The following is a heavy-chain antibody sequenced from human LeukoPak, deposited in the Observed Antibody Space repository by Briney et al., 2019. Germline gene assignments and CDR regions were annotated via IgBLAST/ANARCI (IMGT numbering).Heavy chain of an antibody. CDR1: GFTFSSYS. V-gene: IGHV3-21*01. Sequence: GGSLRLSCAASGFTFSSYSMNWVRQAPGKGLEWVSSISSSSSYIYYADSVKGRFTISRDNAKNSLYLQMNGLRAEDTAVYYCARDAQAEYYYDSSGYSKEFDYWGQGTLVTVSS. CDR3: ARDAQAEYYYDSSGYSKEFDY. CDR2: ISSSSSYI. J-gene: IGHJ4*02. D-gene: IGHD3-22*01.